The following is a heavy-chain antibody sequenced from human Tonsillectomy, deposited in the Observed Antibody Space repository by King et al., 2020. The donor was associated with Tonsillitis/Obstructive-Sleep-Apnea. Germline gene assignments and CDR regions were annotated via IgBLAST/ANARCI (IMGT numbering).Heavy chain of an antibody. CDR1: GGSISSDY. D-gene: IGHD3-16*01. CDR2: IYYSGST. J-gene: IGHJ3*02. V-gene: IGHV4-59*01. Sequence: VQLQESGPGLVKPSETLSLTCTVSGGSISSDYWSWIRQPPGKGLEWMGYIYYSGSTNYNPSLKSRVPISVDTSKNQFSLRLSSVTAADTAVYNCARSARGGVAFDIWGQGTMVTVSS. CDR3: ARSARGGVAFDI.